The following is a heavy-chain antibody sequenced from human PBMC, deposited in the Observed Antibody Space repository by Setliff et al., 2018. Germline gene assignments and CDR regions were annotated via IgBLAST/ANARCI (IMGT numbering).Heavy chain of an antibody. Sequence: GGSLRLSCVASGFTFSNYAMSWVRQAPGKGPEWVSTISGSGDSTYYADAMRGRFTISRDNSKNSLYLQAKGLRAEDTAVYYCVKDWVGPTYTYFFDYWGQGSQVTVS. CDR1: GFTFSNYA. CDR2: ISGSGDST. J-gene: IGHJ4*02. CDR3: VKDWVGPTYTYFFDY. D-gene: IGHD1-26*01. V-gene: IGHV3-23*01.